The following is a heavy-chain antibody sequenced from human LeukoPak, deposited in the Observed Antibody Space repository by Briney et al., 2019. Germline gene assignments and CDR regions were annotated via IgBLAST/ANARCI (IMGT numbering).Heavy chain of an antibody. V-gene: IGHV3-53*01. CDR3: ARARYCYTTSCPLDY. CDR1: GFTVSSNY. J-gene: IGHJ4*02. CDR2: IYSGGST. D-gene: IGHD2-2*01. Sequence: PGGSLRLSCAASGFTVSSNYMSWVRQAPGKGLEWVSVIYSGGSTYYADSVKGRFTISRDNSKNTLYLQMNSLRAEDTAVYYCARARYCYTTSCPLDYWGQGTLVTVSS.